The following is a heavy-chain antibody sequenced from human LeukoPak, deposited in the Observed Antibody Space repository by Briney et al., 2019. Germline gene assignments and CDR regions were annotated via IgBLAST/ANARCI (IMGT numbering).Heavy chain of an antibody. D-gene: IGHD3-10*01. V-gene: IGHV1-2*02. Sequence: ASVKVSCKASGYTFTGYYMHWVRQAPGQGLEWMGWINPNSGGTNYAQKFQGRVTMTRDTSISTAYMELSRLRPDDTAVYYCARDYLRRITMVRGAFFFDPWGQGTLVTVSS. CDR1: GYTFTGYY. J-gene: IGHJ5*02. CDR2: INPNSGGT. CDR3: ARDYLRRITMVRGAFFFDP.